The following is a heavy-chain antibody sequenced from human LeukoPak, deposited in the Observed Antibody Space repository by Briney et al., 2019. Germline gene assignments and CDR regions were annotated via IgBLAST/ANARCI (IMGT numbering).Heavy chain of an antibody. CDR1: GFTFSSYA. D-gene: IGHD3-3*01. Sequence: GRSLRLSCAASGFTFSSYAMHWVRQAPGKGLEYVSAISSNGGSTYYANSVKGRFTISRDNSKNTLYLQMGSLRAEDMAVYYCAREGTGYYDFWSGYYTYYYYGMDVWGQGTTVTVSS. J-gene: IGHJ6*02. CDR2: ISSNGGST. V-gene: IGHV3-64*01. CDR3: AREGTGYYDFWSGYYTYYYYGMDV.